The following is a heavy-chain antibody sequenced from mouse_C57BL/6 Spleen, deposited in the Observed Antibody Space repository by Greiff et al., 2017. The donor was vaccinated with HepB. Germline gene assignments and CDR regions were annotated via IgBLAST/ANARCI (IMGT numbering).Heavy chain of an antibody. D-gene: IGHD2-5*01. V-gene: IGHV1-55*01. CDR3: ARRSAYYSNYYFDY. CDR2: IYPGSGST. Sequence: VQLQQSGAELVKPGASVKMSCKASGYTFTSYWITWVKQRPGQGLEWIGDIYPGSGSTNYNEKFKSKATLTVDTSSSTAYMQLSSLTSEDSAVYYGARRSAYYSNYYFDYWGQGTTLTVSS. J-gene: IGHJ2*01. CDR1: GYTFTSYW.